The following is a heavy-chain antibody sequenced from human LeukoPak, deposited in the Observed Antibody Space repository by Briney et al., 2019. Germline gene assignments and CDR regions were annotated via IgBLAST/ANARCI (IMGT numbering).Heavy chain of an antibody. CDR2: IDWDDDK. V-gene: IGHV2-70*04. CDR3: ARSRVRLLWFGEQFDY. Sequence: SGSTLVNPTQTLTLTCTFSGFSLSTSGMRVSWIRQPPGKALEWLARIDWDDDKFYSTSLKTRLTISKDTSKNQVVLTMTNMDPVDTATYYCARSRVRLLWFGEQFDYWGQGTLVTVSS. D-gene: IGHD3-10*01. CDR1: GFSLSTSGMR. J-gene: IGHJ4*02.